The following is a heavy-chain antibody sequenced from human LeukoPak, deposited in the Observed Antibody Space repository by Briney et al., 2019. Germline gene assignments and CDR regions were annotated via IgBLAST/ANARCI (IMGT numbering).Heavy chain of an antibody. CDR1: GFTFTNAW. D-gene: IGHD4-17*01. CDR2: TSGTGGST. CDR3: ARRDYGAPFDF. J-gene: IGHJ4*02. V-gene: IGHV3-23*01. Sequence: GGSLRLSCAASGFTFTNAWMNWVRQAPGKGLEWVSATSGTGGSTYYADSVKGRFTISRDNSKNTLYLQMNSLRAEDTAIYYCARRDYGAPFDFWGQGTLVTVSS.